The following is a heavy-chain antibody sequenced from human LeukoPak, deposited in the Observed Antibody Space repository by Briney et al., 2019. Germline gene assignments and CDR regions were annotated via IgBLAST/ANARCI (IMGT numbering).Heavy chain of an antibody. V-gene: IGHV1-18*01. CDR3: ARRTMIGGYGEV. CDR2: ISAYNGNT. J-gene: IGHJ6*04. D-gene: IGHD3-22*01. Sequence: ASVKVSCKASGYSFSTYSMNWVRQAPGQGLEWMGWISAYNGNTNYAQKLQGRVTMTTDTSTSTAYMELRSLRSDDTAVYYCARRTMIGGYGEVWGKGTTVTISS. CDR1: GYSFSTYS.